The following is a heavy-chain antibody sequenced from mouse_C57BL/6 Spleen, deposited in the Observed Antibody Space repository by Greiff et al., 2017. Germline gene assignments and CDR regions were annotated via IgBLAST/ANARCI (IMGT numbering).Heavy chain of an antibody. D-gene: IGHD6-1*01. CDR3: ARSVGSRRRGFAY. CDR2: IHPNSGST. CDR1: GYTFTSYW. J-gene: IGHJ3*01. V-gene: IGHV1-64*01. Sequence: QVQLQQPGAELVKPGASVKLSCKASGYTFTSYWMHWVKQRPGQGLEWIGMIHPNSGSTNYNEKFKSKATLTVDKSSSTAYMQLSSLTSEDSAVYDCARSVGSRRRGFAYWGQGTLVTVSA.